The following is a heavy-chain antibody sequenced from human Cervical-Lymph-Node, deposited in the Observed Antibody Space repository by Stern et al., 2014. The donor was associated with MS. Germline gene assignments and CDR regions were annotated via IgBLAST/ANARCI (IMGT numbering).Heavy chain of an antibody. Sequence: VQLVQSGPEVRKPGTSVKVSCTASGFTFNNSAVQWVRQARGQSLEWLGWIVVGSGNAIYAQQFQERVTISRDMSTNTAYMALSSLRSEDTAVYYCATGILGATPLFAHWGQGSLVTVSS. CDR1: GFTFNNSA. CDR2: IVVGSGNA. J-gene: IGHJ4*02. CDR3: ATGILGATPLFAH. V-gene: IGHV1-58*01. D-gene: IGHD1-26*01.